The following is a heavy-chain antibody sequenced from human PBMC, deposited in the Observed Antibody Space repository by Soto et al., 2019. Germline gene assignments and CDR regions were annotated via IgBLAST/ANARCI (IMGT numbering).Heavy chain of an antibody. CDR1: GGSISSGDYY. Sequence: SETLSLTCTVSGGSISSGDYYWSWIRQPPGKSLEWIGYIYYSGATYYNPSLKNRVTLSVDTSNGQFSLKLNSVTAADSAPYHWARARNCRTTDCPRGYYCGMDVWGQGTPVTVS. D-gene: IGHD2-2*01. CDR3: ARARNCRTTDCPRGYYCGMDV. J-gene: IGHJ6*02. V-gene: IGHV4-30-4*02. CDR2: IYYSGAT.